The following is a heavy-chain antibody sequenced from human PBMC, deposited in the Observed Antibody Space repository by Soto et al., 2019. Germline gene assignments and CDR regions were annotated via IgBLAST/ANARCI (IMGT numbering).Heavy chain of an antibody. CDR3: AKAAHIVVVNATRVYFDY. D-gene: IGHD2-21*01. CDR1: GFTFSMYW. V-gene: IGHV3-74*01. Sequence: GSLRLSCAASGFTFSMYWMHWVRQVPGKGPEWVSRINDDGISTNYADSVKGRFTISRDNAKNTLGLQMNSLRAEDTAFYYCAKAAHIVVVNATRVYFDYWGQGT. CDR2: INDDGIST. J-gene: IGHJ4*02.